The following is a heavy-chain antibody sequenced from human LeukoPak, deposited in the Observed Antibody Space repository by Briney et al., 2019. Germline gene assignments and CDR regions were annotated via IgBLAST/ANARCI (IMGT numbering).Heavy chain of an antibody. D-gene: IGHD3-22*01. CDR3: AKAEYYYDSSGYYYTYEYFQH. CDR2: ISWNSGSI. CDR1: GFTFDDYA. V-gene: IGHV3-9*01. J-gene: IGHJ1*01. Sequence: GGSLRLSCAASGFTFDDYAMHWVRQAPGKGLEWVSGISWNSGSIGYADSVKGRFTISRDNAKNSLYLQMNSLRAEDTALYYCAKAEYYYDSSGYYYTYEYFQHWGPGTLVLVSS.